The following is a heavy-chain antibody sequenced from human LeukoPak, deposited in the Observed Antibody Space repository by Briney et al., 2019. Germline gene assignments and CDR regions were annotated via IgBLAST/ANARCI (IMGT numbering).Heavy chain of an antibody. J-gene: IGHJ4*02. D-gene: IGHD3-10*01. CDR1: GFTFSNYW. CDR3: GRNGLVRGVSY. V-gene: IGHV3-7*04. CDR2: IKQDGSEK. Sequence: TGGSLRLSCEGSGFTFSNYWMTWVRQAPGKGLEWVAYIKQDGSEKYYVDTVKGRFTISRDNAKNSLYLQMNSLRAEDTAVYYCGRNGLVRGVSYWGQGTLVAVSS.